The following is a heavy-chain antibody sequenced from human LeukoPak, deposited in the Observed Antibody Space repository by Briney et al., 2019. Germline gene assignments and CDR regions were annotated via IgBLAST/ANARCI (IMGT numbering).Heavy chain of an antibody. D-gene: IGHD2-2*02. CDR2: FDPEDGET. CDR1: GYTLTELS. CDR3: ATNRLGYCSSTSCYSY. V-gene: IGHV1-24*01. Sequence: ASVKVSCKVSGYTLTELSMHWVRQAPRKGLEWMGGFDPEDGETIYAQKFQGRVTMTEDTSTDTAYMELSSLRSEDTAVYYCATNRLGYCSSTSCYSYWGQGTLVTVSS. J-gene: IGHJ4*02.